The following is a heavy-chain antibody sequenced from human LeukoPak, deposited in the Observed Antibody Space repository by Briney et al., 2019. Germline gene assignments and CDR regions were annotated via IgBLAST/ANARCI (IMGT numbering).Heavy chain of an antibody. D-gene: IGHD3-22*01. CDR2: ISAYNGNT. V-gene: IGHV1-18*01. J-gene: IGHJ4*02. CDR1: GYTFTSYG. Sequence: GASVKVSCKASGYTFTSYGISWVRQAPGQGLEWMGWISAYNGNTNCAQKLQGRVTMTTDTSTSTAYMELRSLRSDDTAVYYCARVAGSGYYYYYFDYWGQGTLVTVSS. CDR3: ARVAGSGYYYYYFDY.